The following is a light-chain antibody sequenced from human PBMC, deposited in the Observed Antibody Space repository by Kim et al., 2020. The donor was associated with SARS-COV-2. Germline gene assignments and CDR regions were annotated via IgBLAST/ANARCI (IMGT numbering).Light chain of an antibody. CDR3: QQGTTFPWT. J-gene: IGKJ1*01. V-gene: IGKV1-12*01. CDR2: GAS. Sequence: ASVGDTVTRTCRASQSIGPWLAWYQQKPGKAPKLLISGASDLETGVPSRFSGSGSGTDFTLTISSLQPEDFATYYCQQGTTFPWTFGPGTKVDIK. CDR1: QSIGPW.